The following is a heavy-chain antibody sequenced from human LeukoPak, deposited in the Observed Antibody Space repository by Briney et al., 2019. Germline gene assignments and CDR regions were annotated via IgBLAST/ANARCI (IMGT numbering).Heavy chain of an antibody. CDR1: GLNIRSFW. D-gene: IGHD2-8*01. J-gene: IGHJ2*01. V-gene: IGHV3-7*04. Sequence: GGSLRLSCAVSGLNIRSFWMSWVRQAPGKGLEWVANIKQDETEKFYVDSVKGRFTISRDNAKNSLYLQMNSLRVEDSAVYYCARGFYFSMTELYYLDLWGRGTLVTVSS. CDR2: IKQDETEK. CDR3: ARGFYFSMTELYYLDL.